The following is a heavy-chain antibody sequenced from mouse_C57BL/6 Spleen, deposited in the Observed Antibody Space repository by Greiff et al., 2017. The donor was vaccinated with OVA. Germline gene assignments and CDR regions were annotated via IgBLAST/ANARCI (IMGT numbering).Heavy chain of an antibody. CDR1: GFTFSSYA. Sequence: EVHLVESGGGLVKPGGSLKLSCAASGFTFSSYAMSWVRQTPEKRLEWVATISDGGSYTYYPDNVKGRFTISRDNAKNNLYLQMSHLKTEDTAMYYCARDRTTTVVAHYFDYWGQGTTLTVSS. CDR3: ARDRTTTVVAHYFDY. J-gene: IGHJ2*01. CDR2: ISDGGSYT. V-gene: IGHV5-4*01. D-gene: IGHD1-1*01.